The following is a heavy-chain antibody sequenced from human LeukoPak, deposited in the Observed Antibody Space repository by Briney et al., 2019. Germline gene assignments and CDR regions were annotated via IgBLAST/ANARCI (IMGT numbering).Heavy chain of an antibody. Sequence: GGSLRLSCAASGFTFSSNYMSWVRQAPGKGLEWVSVIYSGGSTYYADSVKGRFTISRDNSKNPLDLQMNSLRAEDTAVYYCARGPSARFFGVAKGAFDIWGQGTMVTVSS. V-gene: IGHV3-66*01. D-gene: IGHD3-3*01. J-gene: IGHJ3*02. CDR1: GFTFSSNY. CDR3: ARGPSARFFGVAKGAFDI. CDR2: IYSGGST.